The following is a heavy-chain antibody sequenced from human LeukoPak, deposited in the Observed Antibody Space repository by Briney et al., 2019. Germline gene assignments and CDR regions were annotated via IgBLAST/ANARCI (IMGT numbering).Heavy chain of an antibody. CDR3: ARVGYSGYGYRFKYYFDY. Sequence: SETLSLTCAVYGGSFSVYYWSWIRQPPGKGLEWIGEINHSGSTNYNPSLKSRVTISVDTSKNQFSLKLSSVTAADTAVYYCARVGYSGYGYRFKYYFDYWGQGTLVTVSS. V-gene: IGHV4-34*01. CDR2: INHSGST. J-gene: IGHJ4*02. D-gene: IGHD5-12*01. CDR1: GGSFSVYY.